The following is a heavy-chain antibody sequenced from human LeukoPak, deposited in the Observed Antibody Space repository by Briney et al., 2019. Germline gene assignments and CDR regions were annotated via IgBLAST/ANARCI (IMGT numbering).Heavy chain of an antibody. V-gene: IGHV1-2*02. Sequence: ASVKVSCKASGYTFTGYYMHWVRQAPGQGLEWMGWINPNSGGTNYAQKFQGRVTMTRDTSISTAYMELSRLRSDDTAVYYCARDASYDFWSDPHVGWGQGTLVTVSS. D-gene: IGHD3-3*01. CDR3: ARDASYDFWSDPHVG. CDR1: GYTFTGYY. CDR2: INPNSGGT. J-gene: IGHJ4*02.